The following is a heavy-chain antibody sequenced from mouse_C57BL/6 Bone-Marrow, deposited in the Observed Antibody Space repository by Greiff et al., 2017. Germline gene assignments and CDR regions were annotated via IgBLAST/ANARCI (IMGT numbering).Heavy chain of an antibody. CDR3: TTPSMVTN. Sequence: VHVKQSGAELVRPGASVKLSCTASGFNIKDDYMHWVKQRPEQGLEWIGWIDPENGDTEYASKFQGKATITADTSSNTAYLQLSSLTSEDTAVYYCTTPSMVTNWGQGTLVTVSA. CDR2: IDPENGDT. J-gene: IGHJ3*01. CDR1: GFNIKDDY. D-gene: IGHD2-9*01. V-gene: IGHV14-4*01.